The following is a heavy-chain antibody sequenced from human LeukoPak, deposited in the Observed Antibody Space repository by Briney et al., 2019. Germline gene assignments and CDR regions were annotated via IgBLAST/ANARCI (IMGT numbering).Heavy chain of an antibody. V-gene: IGHV3-66*01. Sequence: GGSLRLSCVASGFTVSSNYMSWVRQAPGKGLEWVSVIYSGGNTYYADSVKGRFTISRDNSKNTLYLQMNSLRAEDTAVYYCAKDSGIAVAGTLRAFDIWGQGTMVTVSS. D-gene: IGHD6-19*01. CDR2: IYSGGNT. J-gene: IGHJ3*02. CDR1: GFTVSSNY. CDR3: AKDSGIAVAGTLRAFDI.